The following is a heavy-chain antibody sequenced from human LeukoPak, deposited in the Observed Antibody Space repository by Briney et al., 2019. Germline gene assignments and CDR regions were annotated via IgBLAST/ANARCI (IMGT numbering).Heavy chain of an antibody. D-gene: IGHD3-3*01. J-gene: IGHJ1*01. CDR3: ATRVSGVAAAEYFQH. CDR2: IYPGDSDT. CDR1: GYSFTSYW. Sequence: KHGESLKISCKGSGYSFTSYWIGWVRQMPGKGLEWMGIIYPGDSDTRYSPSFQGQVTISADKSISTAYLQWSSLKASDTAMYYCATRVSGVAAAEYFQHWGQGTLVTVSS. V-gene: IGHV5-51*01.